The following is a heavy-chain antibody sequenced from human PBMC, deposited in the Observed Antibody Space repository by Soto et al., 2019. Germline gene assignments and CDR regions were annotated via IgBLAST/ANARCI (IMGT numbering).Heavy chain of an antibody. CDR3: ASHIGERGYSGYDFYYYYCMDV. CDR1: GYSFTTYW. V-gene: IGHV5-51*01. D-gene: IGHD5-12*01. Sequence: GESLKISCKGSGYSFTTYWIAWVRQMPGSGLEWMGIIYPDDSDTRYSPSFQGQVTISADKSITTAYLQWSSLKASDTAMYYCASHIGERGYSGYDFYYYYCMDVWGQGTTVTVSS. J-gene: IGHJ6*02. CDR2: IYPDDSDT.